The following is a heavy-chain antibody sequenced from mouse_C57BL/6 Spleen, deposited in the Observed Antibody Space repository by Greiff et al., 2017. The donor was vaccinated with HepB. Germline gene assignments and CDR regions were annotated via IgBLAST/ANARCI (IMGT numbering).Heavy chain of an antibody. Sequence: VQLQQSGAELVKPGASVKLSCTASGFNIKDYYMHWVKQRTEQGLEWIGRIDPEDGETKYAPKFQGKATRTADTSSNTAYLQLSSLTSEDTAVYYCALPYDYDRGYYAIDYWGQGTSVTVSS. V-gene: IGHV14-2*01. CDR3: ALPYDYDRGYYAIDY. J-gene: IGHJ4*01. D-gene: IGHD2-4*01. CDR1: GFNIKDYY. CDR2: IDPEDGET.